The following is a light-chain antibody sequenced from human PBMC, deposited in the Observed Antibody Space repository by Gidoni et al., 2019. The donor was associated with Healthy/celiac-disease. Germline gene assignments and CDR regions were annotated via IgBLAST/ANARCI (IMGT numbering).Light chain of an antibody. Sequence: SYELTQPPSVSVSPVQTASITCSGDKLGEKYACWYQQKPGQSPVLVIYQDSKRPSGIPERFSGSNSGNTATLTISGTQAMDEADYYCQAWDSSTAVFGTGTKVTVL. CDR3: QAWDSSTAV. CDR1: KLGEKY. J-gene: IGLJ1*01. V-gene: IGLV3-1*01. CDR2: QDS.